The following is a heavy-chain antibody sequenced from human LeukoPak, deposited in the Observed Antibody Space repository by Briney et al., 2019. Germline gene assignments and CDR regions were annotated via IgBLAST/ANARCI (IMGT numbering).Heavy chain of an antibody. CDR3: ATDRGWYFDN. CDR1: GFTFGNHC. J-gene: IGHJ4*02. D-gene: IGHD6-19*01. Sequence: GGSLRLSCVAPGFTFGNHCLHWVRQTPDMGLEWVAFISYDGSEKYYADSVKGRFAISRDNFRTTLFLQMNSLKTEDTAEYYCATDRGWYFDNWGQGTLVTVSS. V-gene: IGHV3-30*03. CDR2: ISYDGSEK.